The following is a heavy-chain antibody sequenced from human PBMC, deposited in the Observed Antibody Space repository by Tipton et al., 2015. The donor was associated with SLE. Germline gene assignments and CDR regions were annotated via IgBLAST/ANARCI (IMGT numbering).Heavy chain of an antibody. Sequence: SLRLSCAASGFTFSSYGMHWVRQAPGKGLEWVAVIWYDGSNKYYADSVKGRFTISRDNSKNTLYLQMNSLRAEDTAVYYCARGPQLGIHFDSWGQGALVTVSS. J-gene: IGHJ4*02. CDR1: GFTFSSYG. D-gene: IGHD1-1*01. CDR2: IWYDGSNK. V-gene: IGHV3-30*19. CDR3: ARGPQLGIHFDS.